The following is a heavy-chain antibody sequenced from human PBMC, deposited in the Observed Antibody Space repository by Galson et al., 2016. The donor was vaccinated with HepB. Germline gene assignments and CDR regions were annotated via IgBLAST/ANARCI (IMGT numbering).Heavy chain of an antibody. CDR2: IFPSGGTT. D-gene: IGHD3-10*01. J-gene: IGHJ4*02. Sequence: SVKVSCKASGYTFTNYYMHWVRQAPGQGLEWMGIIFPSGGTTNYAQNFQGRVTMTRDTSKTTDYMELSSLRSEDTAVYYCARGNGSGRYGVFDYWGQGTLVTVSS. V-gene: IGHV1-46*01. CDR3: ARGNGSGRYGVFDY. CDR1: GYTFTNYY.